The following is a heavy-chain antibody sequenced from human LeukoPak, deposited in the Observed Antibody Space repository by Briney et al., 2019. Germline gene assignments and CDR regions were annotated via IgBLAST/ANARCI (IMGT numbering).Heavy chain of an antibody. CDR1: GGTFSSYA. J-gene: IGHJ6*02. Sequence: ASVKVSCKASGGTFSSYAISWVRQAPGQGLEWMGRIIPILGIANYAQKFQGRVTITADKSTSTAYMELSSLRSVDTAVYYCARDQGLTAPPPYGLDVWGQGTTVIVSS. CDR2: IIPILGIA. V-gene: IGHV1-69*04. CDR3: ARDQGLTAPPPYGLDV. D-gene: IGHD5-18*01.